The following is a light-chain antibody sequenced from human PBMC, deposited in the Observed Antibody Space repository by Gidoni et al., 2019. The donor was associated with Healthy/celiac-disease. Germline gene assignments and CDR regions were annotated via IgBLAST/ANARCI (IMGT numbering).Light chain of an antibody. CDR3: QQYYSTPNT. CDR1: QSVLYSSNNKNY. V-gene: IGKV4-1*01. J-gene: IGKJ2*01. Sequence: DIVMTQSPDSLAVSLGERATINCKSSQSVLYSSNNKNYLAWYQKKPGQPPKLLIYWASTRESGVPDRFIGSGSGTDFTLTISSLQAEDVAVYYCQQYYSTPNTFGQGTKLEIK. CDR2: WAS.